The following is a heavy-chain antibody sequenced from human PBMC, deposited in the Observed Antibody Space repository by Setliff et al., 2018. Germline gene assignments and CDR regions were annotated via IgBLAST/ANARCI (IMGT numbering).Heavy chain of an antibody. Sequence: GGSLRLSCAASGFNFSSFGMHWVRQTPGKGLEWIGHIRFDGRKQNYADSVTGRFTISRDNSKSTVYLLLNGLTVDDTAMYYCAKFSRYTDSQGEFDFWGQGTLVTVSS. CDR3: AKFSRYTDSQGEFDF. CDR2: IRFDGRKQ. CDR1: GFNFSSFG. D-gene: IGHD1-20*01. J-gene: IGHJ4*02. V-gene: IGHV3-30*02.